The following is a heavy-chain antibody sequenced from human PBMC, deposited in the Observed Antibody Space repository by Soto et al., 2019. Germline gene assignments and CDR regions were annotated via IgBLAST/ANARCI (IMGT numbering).Heavy chain of an antibody. V-gene: IGHV2-70*01. CDR2: IDWDDDK. Sequence: PTRVHPTQTLTLTSTFSGFSLSSSEMCLSWIRQHPGKALEWLALIDWDDDKFYSTSLKTRLTISKDTSKNQVVLTVTNMDPVDTATYYCARTRFSGYNKQFDYWGQGTLVTVSS. J-gene: IGHJ4*02. CDR3: ARTRFSGYNKQFDY. D-gene: IGHD1-1*01. CDR1: GFSLSSSEMC.